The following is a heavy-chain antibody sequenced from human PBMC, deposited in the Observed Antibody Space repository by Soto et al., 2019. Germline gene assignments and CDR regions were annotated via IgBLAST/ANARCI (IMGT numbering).Heavy chain of an antibody. CDR2: ISGSGGST. J-gene: IGHJ4*02. CDR3: AKDPGGDGSGPEP. Sequence: EVQLLESGGGLVQPGGSLRLSCAASGFTFSSYAMSWVRQAPGKGLEWVSAISGSGGSTYYADSVKGRFTISRDNSKNTLYRQMNSLRAEDTAVYYGAKDPGGDGSGPEPRGQGTLVTVSS. V-gene: IGHV3-23*01. D-gene: IGHD3-10*01. CDR1: GFTFSSYA.